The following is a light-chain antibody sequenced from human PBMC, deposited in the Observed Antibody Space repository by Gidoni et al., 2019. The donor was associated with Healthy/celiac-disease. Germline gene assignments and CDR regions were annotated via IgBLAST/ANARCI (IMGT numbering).Light chain of an antibody. CDR1: QSVLYSSNNKNY. V-gene: IGKV4-1*01. CDR3: QQYYSTPHT. Sequence: DSVMTQSPDSLAVSLGERATINCKSSQSVLYSSNNKNYLAWYQQKPGQPPKLLIYCAATRESGVPDRFSGSGSGTDFTLTISSLQAEDVAVYYCQQYYSTPHTFGQGTKLEIK. CDR2: CAA. J-gene: IGKJ2*01.